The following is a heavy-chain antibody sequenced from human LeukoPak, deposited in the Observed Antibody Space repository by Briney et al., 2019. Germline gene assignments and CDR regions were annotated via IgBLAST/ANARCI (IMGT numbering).Heavy chain of an antibody. CDR3: ASLRIGEPQIDY. Sequence: SVKVSFKASGGTFSSYAISWVRQAPGQGLEWMGGIIPIFGTANYAQKFQGRVTITTDESTSTAYMELSSLRSEDTAVYYCASLRIGEPQIDYWGQGTLVTVSS. J-gene: IGHJ4*02. D-gene: IGHD3-10*01. CDR1: GGTFSSYA. V-gene: IGHV1-69*05. CDR2: IIPIFGTA.